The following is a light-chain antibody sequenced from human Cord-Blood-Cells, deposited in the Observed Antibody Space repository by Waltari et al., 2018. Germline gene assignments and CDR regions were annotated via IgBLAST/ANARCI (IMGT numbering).Light chain of an antibody. V-gene: IGKV1-39*01. CDR3: QQSYSTPPS. CDR1: QSISSY. Sequence: DIQMTQSPSSLSASVGDRVTITCRASQSISSYLNWHQQKPGKAPKLLIYAASSLQSGVPSRFSGSGSGTDFTLTISSLQPEDCATYYCQQSYSTPPSFGQGTKLEIK. J-gene: IGKJ2*03. CDR2: AAS.